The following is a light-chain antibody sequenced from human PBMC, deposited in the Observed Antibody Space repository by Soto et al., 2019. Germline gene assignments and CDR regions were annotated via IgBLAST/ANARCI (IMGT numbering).Light chain of an antibody. Sequence: EIVLTQSPATLSLSPGERATLSCRASQSVNRYLAWYQQKPGQAPRLLIYDASNRATGIPARFSGSGSGTDFTLTISSLEPEDFAVYDCQQRSHWAFGPGTKVDIK. CDR2: DAS. V-gene: IGKV3-11*01. J-gene: IGKJ3*01. CDR1: QSVNRY. CDR3: QQRSHWA.